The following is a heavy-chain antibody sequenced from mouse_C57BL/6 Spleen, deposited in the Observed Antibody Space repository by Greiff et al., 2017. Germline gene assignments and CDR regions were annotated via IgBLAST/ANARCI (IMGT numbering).Heavy chain of an antibody. CDR2: IWWDDDT. D-gene: IGHD1-1*01. V-gene: IGHV8-8*01. CDR1: GFSLSTFGMG. Sequence: QVTLKVSGPGILQPSQTLSLTCSFSGFSLSTFGMGVGWIRQPSGKGLEWLAHIWWDDDTYYNPALKSRLTISKDTSKDQVFLKIAKVDTADTATYYCARTLFITTVVTRDYAMDYWGQGTSVTVSS. CDR3: ARTLFITTVVTRDYAMDY. J-gene: IGHJ4*01.